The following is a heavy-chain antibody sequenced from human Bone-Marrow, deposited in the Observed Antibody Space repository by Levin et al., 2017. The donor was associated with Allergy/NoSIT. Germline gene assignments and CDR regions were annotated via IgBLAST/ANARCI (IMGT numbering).Heavy chain of an antibody. CDR3: ARHQRGSSIWYDY. J-gene: IGHJ4*02. V-gene: IGHV4-39*01. CDR2: GST. Sequence: GSLRLSCTVSGGSIDTSSHYLAWIRQPPGKGLEWIGSGSTYYNASLKSRVTISVDTSKNRFSLKLSSVTAADTAVYYCARHQRGSSIWYDYWGQGTLITVSS. D-gene: IGHD6-13*01. CDR1: GGSIDTSSHY.